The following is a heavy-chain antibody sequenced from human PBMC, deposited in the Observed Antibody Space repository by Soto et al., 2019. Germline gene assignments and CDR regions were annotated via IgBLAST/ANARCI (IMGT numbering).Heavy chain of an antibody. CDR3: ASIHSSYYMDV. V-gene: IGHV4-34*01. J-gene: IGHJ6*03. D-gene: IGHD6-13*01. CDR2: INHSGST. CDR1: GGSFSGYY. Sequence: PSETLSLTCAVYGGSFSGYYWSWIRQPPGKGLEWIGEINHSGSTNYNPSLKSRVTISVDTSKNQFSLKLSSVTAADTAVYYCASIHSSYYMDVWGRGTTVTVSS.